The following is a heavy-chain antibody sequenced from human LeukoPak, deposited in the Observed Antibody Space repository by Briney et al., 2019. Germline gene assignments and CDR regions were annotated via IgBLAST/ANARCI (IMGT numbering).Heavy chain of an antibody. D-gene: IGHD2-15*01. CDR2: IKSKTDGGTI. CDR1: GFSFSNAW. J-gene: IGHJ3*02. Sequence: PGGSLRLSCAASGFSFSNAWMSWVRQAPGKGLEWVGRIKSKTDGGTIDYAAPVKGRFTISRDDSKNTLFLQMNSLKTEDTAVYYCTTDIVVVDASDIWGQGTMVTVSS. V-gene: IGHV3-15*01. CDR3: TTDIVVVDASDI.